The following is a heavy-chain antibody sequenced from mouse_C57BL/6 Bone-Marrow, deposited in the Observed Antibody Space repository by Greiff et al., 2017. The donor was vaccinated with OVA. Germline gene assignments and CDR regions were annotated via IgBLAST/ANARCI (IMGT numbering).Heavy chain of an antibody. V-gene: IGHV2-5*01. J-gene: IGHJ4*01. CDR3: AKRGGMSYYAMDY. CDR1: GFSLTSYG. CDR2: IWRGGST. Sequence: VKLQESGPGLVQPSQSLSITCTVSGFSLTSYGVHWVRQSPGTGLEWLGVIWRGGSTDYNAAFMSRLSITKDNSKSQVFFKMNSLQADDTAIYYCAKRGGMSYYAMDYWGQGTSVTVSS.